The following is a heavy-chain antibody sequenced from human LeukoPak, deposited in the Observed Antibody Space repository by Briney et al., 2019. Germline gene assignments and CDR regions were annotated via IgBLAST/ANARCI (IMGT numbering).Heavy chain of an antibody. J-gene: IGHJ4*02. CDR1: GFTFSSYA. CDR3: AKRQRYCTNGVCFELFDY. Sequence: GALRLSCAASGFTFSSYAMSWVRQAPGKGLEWVSAISGSGGSTYYADSVKGRFTISRDNSKNTLYLQMNSLRAEDTAVYYCAKRQRYCTNGVCFELFDYWGQGTLVTVSS. V-gene: IGHV3-23*01. D-gene: IGHD2-8*01. CDR2: ISGSGGST.